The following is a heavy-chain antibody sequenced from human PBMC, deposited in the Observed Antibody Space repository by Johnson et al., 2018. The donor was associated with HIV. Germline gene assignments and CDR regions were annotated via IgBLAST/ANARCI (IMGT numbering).Heavy chain of an antibody. CDR1: GFTFSSYA. CDR2: IRYDGSNK. V-gene: IGHV3-30*02. CDR3: AKDQYYYDSSGYSDAFDI. Sequence: QVQLVESGGGLVKPGGSLRLSCAASGFTFSSYAMHWVRQAPGKGLEWVAFIRYDGSNKYYADSVKGRFTISRDNSKNTLYLQMNSLRAEDTAVYYCAKDQYYYDSSGYSDAFDIWGQGTMVTVSS. J-gene: IGHJ3*02. D-gene: IGHD3-22*01.